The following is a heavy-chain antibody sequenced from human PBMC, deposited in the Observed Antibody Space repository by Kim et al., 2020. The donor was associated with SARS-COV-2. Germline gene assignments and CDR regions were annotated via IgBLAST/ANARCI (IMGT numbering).Heavy chain of an antibody. Sequence: SETLSLTCAVYGGSFSGYYWSWIRQPPGKGLEWIGEINHSGSTNYNPSLKSRVTISVDTSKNQFSLKLSSVTAADTAVYYCARGGIDDFWSGYYNGDYYYYMDVWGKGTTVTVSS. J-gene: IGHJ6*03. D-gene: IGHD3-3*01. V-gene: IGHV4-34*01. CDR2: INHSGST. CDR1: GGSFSGYY. CDR3: ARGGIDDFWSGYYNGDYYYYMDV.